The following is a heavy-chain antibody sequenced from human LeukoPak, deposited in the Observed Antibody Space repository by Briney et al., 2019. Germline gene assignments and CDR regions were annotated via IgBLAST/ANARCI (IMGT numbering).Heavy chain of an antibody. CDR2: IYYSGST. Sequence: SETLSLTCTVSGGSISSYYWSWIRQPPGKGLEWIGYIYYSGSTNYNPSLKSRVTISVDTSKNQFSLKLSSVTAADTAMYYCARADAYDFWTNWFDPGGQGTLVTVSS. J-gene: IGHJ5*02. CDR3: ARADAYDFWTNWFDP. V-gene: IGHV4-59*01. D-gene: IGHD3-3*01. CDR1: GGSISSYY.